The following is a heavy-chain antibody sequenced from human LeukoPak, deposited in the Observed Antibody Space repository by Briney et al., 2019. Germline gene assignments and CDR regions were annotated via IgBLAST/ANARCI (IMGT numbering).Heavy chain of an antibody. CDR3: TKGPDTSGYYSLDY. D-gene: IGHD3-22*01. CDR1: GFTFSDYY. Sequence: GGSLRLSCTASGFTFSDYYMSWIRQTPGRGLEWVSSVSTGSGYTNYADSVKGRFTISRDNAKNSLYLQMNSLRAEDTAVYYCTKGPDTSGYYSLDYWGQGALVTVSS. CDR2: VSTGSGYT. J-gene: IGHJ4*02. V-gene: IGHV3-11*06.